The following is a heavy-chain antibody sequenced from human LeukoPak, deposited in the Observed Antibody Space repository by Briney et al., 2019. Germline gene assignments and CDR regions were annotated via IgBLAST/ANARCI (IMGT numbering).Heavy chain of an antibody. CDR1: GFIFSSYG. CDR3: ARGPGLAAAGADFDY. J-gene: IGHJ4*02. D-gene: IGHD6-13*01. V-gene: IGHV3-33*08. CDR2: IWYDGSNK. Sequence: GGSLRLSCAASGFIFSSYGMHWVRQAPGKGLDWVAVIWYDGSNKYYADSVKGRFTISRDTSKNTLYLQMNSLRAEDTAVYYCARGPGLAAAGADFDYWGQGTLVTVSS.